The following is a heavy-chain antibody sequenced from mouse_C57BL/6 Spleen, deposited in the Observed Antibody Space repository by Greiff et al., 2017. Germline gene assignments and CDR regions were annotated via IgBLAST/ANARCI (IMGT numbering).Heavy chain of an antibody. V-gene: IGHV1-50*01. CDR2: IDPSDSYT. CDR3: ARLAYGSSYYFDY. CDR1: GYTFTSYW. J-gene: IGHJ2*01. Sequence: QVQLQQPGAELVKPGASVKLSCKASGYTFTSYWMQWVKQRPGQGLEWIGEIDPSDSYTNYNQKFKGKATLTVDTSSSTAYMQLSSLTSEDSAVYYCARLAYGSSYYFDYWGQGTTLAVSS. D-gene: IGHD1-1*01.